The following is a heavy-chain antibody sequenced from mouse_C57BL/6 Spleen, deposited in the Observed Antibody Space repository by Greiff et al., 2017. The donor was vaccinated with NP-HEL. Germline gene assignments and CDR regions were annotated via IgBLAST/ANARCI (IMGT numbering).Heavy chain of an antibody. CDR1: GYTFTSYW. D-gene: IGHD1-1*01. V-gene: IGHV1-55*01. CDR2: IYPGSGST. Sequence: QVQLQQPGAELVKPGASVKMSCKASGYTFTSYWITWVKQRPGQGLEWIGDIYPGSGSTNYNEKFKSKATLTVDTSSSTAYMQLSSPTSEDSAVYYCAREGDITTVVDYWGQGTTLTVSS. J-gene: IGHJ2*01. CDR3: AREGDITTVVDY.